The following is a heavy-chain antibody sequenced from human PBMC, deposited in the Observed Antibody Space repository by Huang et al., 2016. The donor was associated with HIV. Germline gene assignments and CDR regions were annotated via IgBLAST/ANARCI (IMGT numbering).Heavy chain of an antibody. Sequence: QAQLAESGGGAVQPGTSLTLSCVASGFPFNVYAMHWVRQAPGEGWEWVAVISADGQKNFYIDAVRGRFTISRDNSRNTVHLRMDSLSAAETATYYCARELAVTGYWDFDSWGQGTLVTVSS. V-gene: IGHV3-30*03. CDR1: GFPFNVYA. CDR2: ISADGQKN. J-gene: IGHJ4*02. D-gene: IGHD3-9*01. CDR3: ARELAVTGYWDFDS.